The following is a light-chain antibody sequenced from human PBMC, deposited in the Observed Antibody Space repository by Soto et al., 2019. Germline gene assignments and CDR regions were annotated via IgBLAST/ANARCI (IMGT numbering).Light chain of an antibody. Sequence: ALTQPASVSGSPGQSITISCTGTSSDTAGYNYVSWYQQHPGKAPKLMIYEVSNRPSGVSNRFSGSQSGNTASLTISGLQAEDEANYYCSSYTTSNTPLYVFGTGTKLTVL. J-gene: IGLJ1*01. CDR3: SSYTTSNTPLYV. CDR2: EVS. CDR1: SSDTAGYNY. V-gene: IGLV2-14*01.